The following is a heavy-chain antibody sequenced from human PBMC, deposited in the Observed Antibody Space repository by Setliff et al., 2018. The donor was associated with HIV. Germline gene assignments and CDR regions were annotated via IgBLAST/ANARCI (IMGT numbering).Heavy chain of an antibody. CDR2: IYYSGST. CDR3: ARRRFGESPNWFDP. V-gene: IGHV4-59*04. CDR1: GGSISSYC. D-gene: IGHD3-10*01. Sequence: SETLSLTCTVSGGSISSYCWNWIRQSPGRGLEWIGFIYYSGSTYYNPSLKSRVTISVDTSKNQFSLKLSSVTAADTAVYYCARRRFGESPNWFDPWGQGTLVTVSS. J-gene: IGHJ5*02.